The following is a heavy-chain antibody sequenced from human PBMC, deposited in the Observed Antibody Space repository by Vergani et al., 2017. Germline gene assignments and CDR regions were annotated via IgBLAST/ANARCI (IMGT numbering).Heavy chain of an antibody. D-gene: IGHD2-2*01. Sequence: EVQLVQSRAEVKKPGESLTISCKGSGYSFTSYWIGWVRQMPGKGLGWMGIIYPGDSDTRYSPSFQGQVTISADKSISTAYLQWSSLKASDTAMYYCARLVGPAAAYYYYMDVWGKGTTVTVSS. V-gene: IGHV5-51*01. J-gene: IGHJ6*03. CDR2: IYPGDSDT. CDR1: GYSFTSYW. CDR3: ARLVGPAAAYYYYMDV.